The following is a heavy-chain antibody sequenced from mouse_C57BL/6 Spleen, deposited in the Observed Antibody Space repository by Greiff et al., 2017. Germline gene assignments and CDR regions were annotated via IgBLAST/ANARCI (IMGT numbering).Heavy chain of an antibody. CDR2: INPSSGYT. Sequence: VKLQQSGAELAQPGDSVQLSCKASGYTFTSYWMHWVKQRPGPGLEWIGYINPSSGYTKYNQKFKDKATLTAYKSSRTAYMQLSSLTYKDSAVYYGAREAYYFDYWGQGTTLTVSS. J-gene: IGHJ2*01. V-gene: IGHV1-7*01. CDR3: AREAYYFDY. CDR1: GYTFTSYW.